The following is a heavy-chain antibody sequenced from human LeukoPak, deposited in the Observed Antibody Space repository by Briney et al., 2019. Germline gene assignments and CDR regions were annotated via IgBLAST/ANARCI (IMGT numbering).Heavy chain of an antibody. CDR2: ISGSGGST. D-gene: IGHD3-10*01. J-gene: IGHJ4*02. CDR1: GFTFSSYA. Sequence: GGSLRLSCAASGFTFSSYAMSWVRQAPGKGLEWVSAISGSGGSTYYADSVKGRFTISRDNSKNTLYLQMNSLRAEDTAVYYCAKLWFGEIRNSWLMELDYWGQGTLVTVSS. CDR3: AKLWFGEIRNSWLMELDY. V-gene: IGHV3-23*01.